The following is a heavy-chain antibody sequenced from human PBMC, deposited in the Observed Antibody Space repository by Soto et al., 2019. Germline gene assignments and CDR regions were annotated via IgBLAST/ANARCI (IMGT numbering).Heavy chain of an antibody. CDR1: GFTFSSYA. CDR2: ISYDGSNK. CDR3: AKDRWGDYGDSAFQH. D-gene: IGHD4-17*01. J-gene: IGHJ1*01. V-gene: IGHV3-30-3*01. Sequence: GGSLRLSCAASGFTFSSYAMHWVRQAPGKGLEWVAVISYDGSNKYYADSVKGRFTISRDNSKNTLYLQMNSLRAEDTAVYYCAKDRWGDYGDSAFQHWGQGTLVTVSS.